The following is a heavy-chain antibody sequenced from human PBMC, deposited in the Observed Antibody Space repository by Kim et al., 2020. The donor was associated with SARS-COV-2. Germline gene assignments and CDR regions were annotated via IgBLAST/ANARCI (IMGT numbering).Heavy chain of an antibody. D-gene: IGHD3-10*01. J-gene: IGHJ6*02. Sequence: GGSLRLSCAASGFTFSSYSMNWVRQAPGKGLEWVSYISSSSSTIYYADSVKGRFTISRDNAKNSLYLQMNSLRAEDTAVYYCARDLKYYYGSGRTEMHYYYYGMDVWGQGTTVTVSS. CDR2: ISSSSSTI. V-gene: IGHV3-48*04. CDR1: GFTFSSYS. CDR3: ARDLKYYYGSGRTEMHYYYYGMDV.